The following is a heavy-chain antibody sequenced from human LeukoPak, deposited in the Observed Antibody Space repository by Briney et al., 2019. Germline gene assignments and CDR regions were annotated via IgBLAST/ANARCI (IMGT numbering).Heavy chain of an antibody. CDR2: ISGSGGST. J-gene: IGHJ4*02. D-gene: IGHD5-18*01. Sequence: GGSLRLSCAASGFTFSSYAMSWVRQAPGKGLEWVSGISGSGGSTYYADSVKGRFTISRDNSKNTLYLQMNSLRAEDTAVYYCAKDPPRGYSYGYRDYWGQGAIVTVPS. CDR3: AKDPPRGYSYGYRDY. V-gene: IGHV3-23*01. CDR1: GFTFSSYA.